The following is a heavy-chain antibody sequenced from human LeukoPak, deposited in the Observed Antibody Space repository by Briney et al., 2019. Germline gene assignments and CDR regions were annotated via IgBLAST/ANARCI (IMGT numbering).Heavy chain of an antibody. Sequence: GGSLRLSCATSGFTFSTYAMSWVRQAPGKGLEWVSTISGSGGSRYYADSVKGRFTISRDNSKNTLYLQMSSLRAEDTAIDYCANDRLHRSNEPTNFAYWGQGTLVTLSS. CDR3: ANDRLHRSNEPTNFAY. D-gene: IGHD3-16*01. CDR2: ISGSGGSR. V-gene: IGHV3-23*01. CDR1: GFTFSTYA. J-gene: IGHJ4*02.